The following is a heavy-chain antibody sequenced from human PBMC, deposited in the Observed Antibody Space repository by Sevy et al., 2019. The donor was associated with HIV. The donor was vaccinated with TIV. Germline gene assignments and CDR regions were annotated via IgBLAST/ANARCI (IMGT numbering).Heavy chain of an antibody. CDR3: ASEEGSGYYYASDALDY. CDR1: GYTFTGYY. Sequence: ASVKVSCKASGYTFTGYYMHWVRQAPGQGLEWMGRINPNSGGTNYAQKFQGRVTMTRDTSISTAYMELSRLRSDDTAVYYCASEEGSGYYYASDALDYWGQGTLVTVSS. J-gene: IGHJ4*02. CDR2: INPNSGGT. V-gene: IGHV1-2*06. D-gene: IGHD3-22*01.